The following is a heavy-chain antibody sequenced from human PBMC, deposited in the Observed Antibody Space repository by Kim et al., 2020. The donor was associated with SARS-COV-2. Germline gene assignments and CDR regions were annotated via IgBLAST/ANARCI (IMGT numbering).Heavy chain of an antibody. CDR3: AREKFAGIVVENWFDP. D-gene: IGHD2-15*01. Sequence: KFHGRVTITADESTSTAYLELSILRSEDTAVYYCAREKFAGIVVENWFDPWGQGTLVTVSS. J-gene: IGHJ5*02. V-gene: IGHV1-69*01.